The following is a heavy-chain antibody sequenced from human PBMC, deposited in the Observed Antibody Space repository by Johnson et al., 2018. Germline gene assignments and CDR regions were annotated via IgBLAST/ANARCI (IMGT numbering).Heavy chain of an antibody. J-gene: IGHJ6*03. D-gene: IGHD6-13*01. CDR1: GFTFSSYA. CDR3: AKSSSGTNYYNYMDV. Sequence: EVQLVESGGGLLQPGGSLRLSCAASGFTFSSYAMSWVRQAPGKGLEWVSAISGSGGSPYYADSGKGRFTISRDNSKNTPYLQINSLRADDTAVYYCAKSSSGTNYYNYMDVMGKGTTVTVSS. CDR2: ISGSGGSP. V-gene: IGHV3-23*04.